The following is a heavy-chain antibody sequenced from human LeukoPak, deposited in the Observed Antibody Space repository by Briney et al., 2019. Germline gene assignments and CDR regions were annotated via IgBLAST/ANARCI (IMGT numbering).Heavy chain of an antibody. CDR3: ATVGANRGRLYGSGSPYYFDY. V-gene: IGHV1-24*01. CDR2: FDPEDGET. D-gene: IGHD3-10*01. CDR1: GYTLTELS. J-gene: IGHJ4*02. Sequence: ASVKVSCKVSGYTLTELSMHWVRQAPGKGLEWMGSFDPEDGETIYAQKFQGRVTMTEDTSTDTAYMELSSLRSEDTAVYYCATVGANRGRLYGSGSPYYFDYWGQGTLVTVSS.